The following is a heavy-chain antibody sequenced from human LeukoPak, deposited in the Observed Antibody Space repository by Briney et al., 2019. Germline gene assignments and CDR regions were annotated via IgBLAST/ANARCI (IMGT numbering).Heavy chain of an antibody. CDR1: GFTFSNYA. V-gene: IGHV3-23*01. CDR3: ARDQRYDILTGYRFDY. J-gene: IGHJ4*02. CDR2: ISGSGGNT. D-gene: IGHD3-9*01. Sequence: GGSLRLSCAASGFTFSNYAMSWVRQAPGKGLEWVSAISGSGGNTYYADSVKGRFTISRDNAKNSLYLQMNSLRAEDTAVYYCARDQRYDILTGYRFDYWGQGTLVTVSS.